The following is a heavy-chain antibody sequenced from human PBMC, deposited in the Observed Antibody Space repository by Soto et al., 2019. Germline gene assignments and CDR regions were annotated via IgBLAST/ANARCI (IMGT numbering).Heavy chain of an antibody. V-gene: IGHV1-69*13. J-gene: IGHJ6*02. CDR3: AREVGYCSSTSCYYYYYGMDV. CDR2: IIPIFGTA. Sequence: SVKVSCKASGGTFSSYAISWVRQAPGQGLEWMGGIIPIFGTANYAQKFQGRVTITADESTSTAYMELSSLRSEDTAVYYCAREVGYCSSTSCYYYYYGMDVWGQGTTVTVSS. CDR1: GGTFSSYA. D-gene: IGHD2-2*01.